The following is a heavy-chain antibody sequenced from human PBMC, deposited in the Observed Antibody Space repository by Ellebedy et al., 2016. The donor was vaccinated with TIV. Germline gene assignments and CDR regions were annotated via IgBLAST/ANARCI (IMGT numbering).Heavy chain of an antibody. CDR1: GGSISSGGYY. J-gene: IGHJ6*02. D-gene: IGHD3-10*01. Sequence: MPSETLSLTCTVSGGSISSGGYYWSWIRQHPGKGLEWIGYISYSGSTYYNPSLKSLVTISVDTSKNQFSLNLMSVSAADTGTYYCAREEVTVVRGTMRGQGKTRLGKGLDVWGQGTTVTVS. CDR3: AREEVTVVRGTMRGQGKTRLGKGLDV. CDR2: ISYSGST. V-gene: IGHV4-31*01.